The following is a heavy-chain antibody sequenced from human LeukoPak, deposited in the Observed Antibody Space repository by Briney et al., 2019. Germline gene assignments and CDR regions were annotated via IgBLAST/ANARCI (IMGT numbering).Heavy chain of an antibody. CDR3: ARVGYSYVFFDY. CDR2: IYNGGST. Sequence: GGSLRLSCAASGFTVSSNYMSWVRQAPGKGLEWVSVIYNGGSTYYADSVKGRFTISRDSSKNTLYLQMNSLRAEDTAVYYCARVGYSYVFFDYWGQGTLVTVSS. V-gene: IGHV3-53*01. CDR1: GFTVSSNY. D-gene: IGHD5-18*01. J-gene: IGHJ4*02.